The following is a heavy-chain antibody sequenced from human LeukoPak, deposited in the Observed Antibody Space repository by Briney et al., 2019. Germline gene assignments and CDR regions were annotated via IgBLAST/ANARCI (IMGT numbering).Heavy chain of an antibody. V-gene: IGHV4-4*07. J-gene: IGHJ4*02. CDR3: AREGRYGDYEGY. CDR2: IYSSGST. CDR1: GGSLSSYY. D-gene: IGHD4-17*01. Sequence: SETLSLTCTVSGGSLSSYYWSWIRQPAGKGLEWIGRIYSSGSTNYNPSLKGRVTMSVDTSKNQFSLNLSSVTVAGTALYYCAREGRYGDYEGYWGQGTLVTVSS.